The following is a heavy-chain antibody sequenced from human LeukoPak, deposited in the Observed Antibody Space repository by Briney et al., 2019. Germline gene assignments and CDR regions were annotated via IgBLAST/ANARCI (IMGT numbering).Heavy chain of an antibody. CDR1: GGSISSYY. J-gene: IGHJ4*02. V-gene: IGHV4-59*01. CDR2: IYYSGST. CDR3: ARDSAMGAASFDY. Sequence: PSETLSLTCTVSGGSISSYYWSWIRQPPGKGLEWIGYIYYSGSTNYNPSLKSRVTISVDTSKNQFSLKPSSVTAADTAVYYCARDSAMGAASFDYWGQGTLVTVSS. D-gene: IGHD2-15*01.